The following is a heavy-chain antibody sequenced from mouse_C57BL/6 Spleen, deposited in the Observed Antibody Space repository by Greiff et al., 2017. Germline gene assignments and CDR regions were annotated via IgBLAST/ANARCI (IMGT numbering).Heavy chain of an antibody. CDR2: IDPNSGGT. V-gene: IGHV1-72*01. CDR1: GYTFTSYW. CDR3: ASWSRDYEYDDWYFDV. D-gene: IGHD2-4*01. J-gene: IGHJ1*03. Sequence: QVQLQQPGAELVKPGASVKLSCKASGYTFTSYWMHWVKQRPGRGLEWIGRIDPNSGGTKYNEKFKSKATLTVDKPSSTAYMQLSSLTSEDSAVYFCASWSRDYEYDDWYFDVWGTGTTVTVSS.